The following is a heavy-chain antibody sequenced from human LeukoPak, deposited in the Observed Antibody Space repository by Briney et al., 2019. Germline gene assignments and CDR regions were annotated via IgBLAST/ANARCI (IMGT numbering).Heavy chain of an antibody. J-gene: IGHJ3*02. D-gene: IGHD3-3*01. CDR1: GGSFSGYY. Sequence: PSETLSLTCAVYGGSFSGYYWSWIRQPPGKGLEWIGEINHSGSTDYNPSLKSRVTISVDTSKNQFSLKLSSVTAADTAVYYCARGPLRITIFGVVMNDAFDIWGQGTMVTVSS. V-gene: IGHV4-34*01. CDR3: ARGPLRITIFGVVMNDAFDI. CDR2: INHSGST.